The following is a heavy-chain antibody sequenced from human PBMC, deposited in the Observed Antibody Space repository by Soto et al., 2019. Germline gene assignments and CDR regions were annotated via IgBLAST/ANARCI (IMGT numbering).Heavy chain of an antibody. J-gene: IGHJ6*03. CDR2: ISSSSSTI. Sequence: GGSLRLSCAASGFTFSSYSMNWVRQAPGKGLEWVSYISSSSSTIYYADSVKGRFTISRDNAKNSLYLQMNSLRAEDTAVYYCARDPLADYYYYYMDVWGKGTTVTVSS. V-gene: IGHV3-48*01. CDR3: ARDPLADYYYYYMDV. CDR1: GFTFSSYS.